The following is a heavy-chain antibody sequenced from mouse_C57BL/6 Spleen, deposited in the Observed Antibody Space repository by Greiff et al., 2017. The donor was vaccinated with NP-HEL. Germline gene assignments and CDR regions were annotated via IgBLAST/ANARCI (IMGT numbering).Heavy chain of an antibody. D-gene: IGHD1-2*01. J-gene: IGHJ4*01. V-gene: IGHV1-76*01. Sequence: QVQLQQSGAELVRPGASVKLSCKASGYTFADYYINWVKQRPGQGLEWIARIYPGSGNTYYNEKFKGKATLTAEKSSITAYMQLSSLTSEDSAVYFCASHYDGNYAMDYWGQGTSVTVSS. CDR3: ASHYDGNYAMDY. CDR2: IYPGSGNT. CDR1: GYTFADYY.